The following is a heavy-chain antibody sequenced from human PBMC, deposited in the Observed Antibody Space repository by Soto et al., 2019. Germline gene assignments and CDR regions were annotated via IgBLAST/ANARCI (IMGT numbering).Heavy chain of an antibody. CDR3: ARVSGSYYYGMDV. Sequence: QVQLQESGPGLVKPSGTLSLTCAVSGGSISSSNWWSWVRQPPGKGLEWIGEIYHSGSTNYNPSLKSRGTISVDKSKNQFSLKLSSVTAADPAVYYCARVSGSYYYGMDVWGQGITVTVSS. V-gene: IGHV4-4*02. D-gene: IGHD1-26*01. J-gene: IGHJ6*02. CDR2: IYHSGST. CDR1: GGSISSSNW.